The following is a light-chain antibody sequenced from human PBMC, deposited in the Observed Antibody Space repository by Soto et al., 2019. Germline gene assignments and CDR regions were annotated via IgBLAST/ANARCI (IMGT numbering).Light chain of an antibody. V-gene: IGKV1-39*01. Sequence: DIQVTQSPSSLSASVGDRVTLTCRASQTISSYLNWYQQKPGKAPKLLLYAASSLQSGVPSRFSGSGSGTDFTLTISSLQPEDFATYYCEQSYNSAPITFGPGTKVDIK. CDR2: AAS. J-gene: IGKJ3*01. CDR3: EQSYNSAPIT. CDR1: QTISSY.